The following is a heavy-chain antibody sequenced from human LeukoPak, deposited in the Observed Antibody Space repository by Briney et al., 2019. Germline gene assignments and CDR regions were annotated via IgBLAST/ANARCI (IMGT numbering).Heavy chain of an antibody. Sequence: GGSLRLSCAASGFTFDDYAMHWVRHAPGKGLEWVSSISSSSSYIYYADSVKGRFTISRDNAKNSLYLQMNSLRAEDTAVYYCATRPLELWAYWGQGTLVTVSS. CDR2: ISSSSSYI. D-gene: IGHD1-7*01. CDR3: ATRPLELWAY. CDR1: GFTFDDYA. V-gene: IGHV3-21*01. J-gene: IGHJ4*02.